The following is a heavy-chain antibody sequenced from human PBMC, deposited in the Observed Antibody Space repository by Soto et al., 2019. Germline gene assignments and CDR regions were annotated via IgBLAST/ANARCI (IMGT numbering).Heavy chain of an antibody. CDR2: IHGDGGKI. J-gene: IGHJ4*02. Sequence: PGGSLRLSCVGSGFSFRKYAMNWVRQAPGKGLEWVANIHGDGGKIYYVDSVKGRFTISRDNAKRSLYLQMKSLRAEDTAVYYCARDFYGGYTYGPGDYWGQGALVTVSS. CDR1: GFSFRKYA. D-gene: IGHD5-18*01. CDR3: ARDFYGGYTYGPGDY. V-gene: IGHV3-7*01.